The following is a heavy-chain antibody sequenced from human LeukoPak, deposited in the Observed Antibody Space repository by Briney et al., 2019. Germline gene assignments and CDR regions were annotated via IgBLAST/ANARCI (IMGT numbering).Heavy chain of an antibody. CDR3: ARDSAYGGNSRYFDY. J-gene: IGHJ4*02. V-gene: IGHV1-69*04. CDR2: IIPIFGIA. CDR1: GGTFSSHA. Sequence: ASVKVSCKASGGTFSSHAISWVRQAPGQGLEWMGRIIPIFGIANYAQKFQGRVTITADKSTSTAYMELSSLRSEDTAVYYCARDSAYGGNSRYFDYWGQGTLVTVSS. D-gene: IGHD4-23*01.